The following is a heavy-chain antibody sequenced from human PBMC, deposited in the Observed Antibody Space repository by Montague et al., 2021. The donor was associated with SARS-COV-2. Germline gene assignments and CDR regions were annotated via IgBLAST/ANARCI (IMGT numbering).Heavy chain of an antibody. CDR2: IYTSGRT. J-gene: IGHJ4*02. CDR3: ARDRFDFGAGRQGTIDF. D-gene: IGHD3-10*01. CDR1: GGSINRYY. V-gene: IGHV4-4*07. Sequence: SETLSLTCGVSGGSINRYYWDWIRQPARKGPEWIGRIYTSGRTNHSPSLKSRVTISVDTSRNHLSLKLTSVTAADTAIYFCARDRFDFGAGRQGTIDFWGQGTLVTVSS.